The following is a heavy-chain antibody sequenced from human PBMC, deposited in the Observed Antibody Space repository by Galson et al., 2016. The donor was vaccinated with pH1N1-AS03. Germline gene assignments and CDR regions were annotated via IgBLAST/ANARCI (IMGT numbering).Heavy chain of an antibody. J-gene: IGHJ6*03. V-gene: IGHV1-2*02. Sequence: SGYTFTGHSIHWVRQAPGQGLEWMGWINPNSGDTNNAQKFEGRVTMTRDTSISTAYMEVNRLISDDTAAYYCARDRTAAPSYYYYMDVWGKGTTVTVSS. CDR3: ARDRTAAPSYYYYMDV. CDR1: GYTFTGHS. CDR2: INPNSGDT. D-gene: IGHD6-13*01.